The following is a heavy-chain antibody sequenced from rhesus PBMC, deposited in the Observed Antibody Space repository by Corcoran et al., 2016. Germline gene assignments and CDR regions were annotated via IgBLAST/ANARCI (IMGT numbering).Heavy chain of an antibody. D-gene: IGHD1-44*02. V-gene: IGHV4S10*01. J-gene: IGHJ3*01. Sequence: QVQLQESGPGVVKPSETLSLPCAVSGGSISDSYRWSWIRQPPGKGLEWIGYIYGSSTSTNYNPSLKSRFTISKDTSKNQCSLKLSSVTAADTAVYYCAGRRGREARAFEFWGQGLRVTVSS. CDR1: GGSISDSYR. CDR2: IYGSSTST. CDR3: AGRRGREARAFEF.